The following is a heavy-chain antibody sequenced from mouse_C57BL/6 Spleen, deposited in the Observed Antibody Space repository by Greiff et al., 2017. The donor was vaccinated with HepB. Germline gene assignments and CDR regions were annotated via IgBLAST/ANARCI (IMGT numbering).Heavy chain of an antibody. Sequence: QVQLKESGAELAKPGASVKLSCKASGYTFTSYWMHWVKQRPGQGLEWIGYINPSSGYTKYNQKFKDKATLTADKSSSTAYMQLSSLTYEDSAVYYGARHGSSYRAWFAYWGQGTLVTVSA. CDR3: ARHGSSYRAWFAY. J-gene: IGHJ3*01. D-gene: IGHD1-1*01. CDR2: INPSSGYT. V-gene: IGHV1-7*01. CDR1: GYTFTSYW.